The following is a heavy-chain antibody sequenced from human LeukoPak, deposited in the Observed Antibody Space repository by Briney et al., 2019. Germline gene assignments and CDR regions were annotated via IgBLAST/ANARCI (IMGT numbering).Heavy chain of an antibody. Sequence: GGSLRLSCAASGFTFSSYWMHWVRHAPGKGLVWVSRINSDGSSTSYADSVKGRFTNSRDNAKNTLYLQMNSLRAEDTAVYYCARGGGYSYGTVDYWGQGTLVTVSS. CDR1: GFTFSSYW. D-gene: IGHD5-18*01. CDR2: INSDGSST. V-gene: IGHV3-74*01. J-gene: IGHJ4*02. CDR3: ARGGGYSYGTVDY.